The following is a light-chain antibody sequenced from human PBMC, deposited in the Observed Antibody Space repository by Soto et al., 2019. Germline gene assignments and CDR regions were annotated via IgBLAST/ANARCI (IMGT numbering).Light chain of an antibody. J-gene: IGKJ1*01. CDR1: HSVSPW. CDR3: HQYSSSAA. CDR2: RTS. Sequence: DIRMTQSPSTLSASVGGRVTITCRASHSVSPWLAWYQQKPGKAPKLLIYRTSSLQNGVPARFSGRESGTGFFLTIRNLQPVDFAAYSCHQYSSSAAFGQGTRVELK. V-gene: IGKV1-5*03.